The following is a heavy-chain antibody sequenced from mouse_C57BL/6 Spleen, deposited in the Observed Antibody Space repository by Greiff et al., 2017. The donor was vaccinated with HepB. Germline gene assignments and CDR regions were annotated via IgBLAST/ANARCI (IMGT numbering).Heavy chain of an antibody. J-gene: IGHJ2*01. V-gene: IGHV1-26*01. CDR3: ARSLYGNYGGY. Sequence: VQLQQSGPELVKPGASVKISCKASGYTFTDYYMNWVKQSHGKSLEWIGDINPNNGGTSYNQKFKGKATLTVDKSSSTAYMELRSLTSEDSAVYYCARSLYGNYGGYWGQGTTLTVSS. CDR1: GYTFTDYY. CDR2: INPNNGGT. D-gene: IGHD2-1*01.